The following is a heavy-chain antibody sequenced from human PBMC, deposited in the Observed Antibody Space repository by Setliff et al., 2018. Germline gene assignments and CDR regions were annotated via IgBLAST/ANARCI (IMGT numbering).Heavy chain of an antibody. CDR3: ARTCSGSGCYAGLES. J-gene: IGHJ4*02. CDR1: GFTFSTYR. CDR2: IWNDGVKK. D-gene: IGHD2-15*01. Sequence: GGSLRLSCAASGFTFSTYRMHWVRQAPGKGLEWVAVIWNDGVKKYHADSVKGRFTISRDNSKNTLYLQMNSLRPEDTAVYYCARTCSGSGCYAGLESWGQGTPVTVSS. V-gene: IGHV3-33*08.